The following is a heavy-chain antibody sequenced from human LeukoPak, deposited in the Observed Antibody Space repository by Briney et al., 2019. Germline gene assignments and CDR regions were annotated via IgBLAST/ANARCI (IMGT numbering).Heavy chain of an antibody. J-gene: IGHJ6*02. CDR3: ASVYNYGMDV. CDR1: GYTFTGYY. V-gene: IGHV1-46*01. Sequence: EASVKVSCKASGYTFTGYYMHWVRQAPGQGLEWMGILNPSGSSTSYAQKFQGRATLTRATSTSTVYMELSSLRSEDTAVYYCASVYNYGMDVWGQGTTVIVSS. CDR2: LNPSGSST.